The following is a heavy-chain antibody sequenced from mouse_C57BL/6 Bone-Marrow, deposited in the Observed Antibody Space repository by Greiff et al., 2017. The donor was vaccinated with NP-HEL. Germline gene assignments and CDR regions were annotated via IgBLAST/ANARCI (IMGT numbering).Heavy chain of an antibody. D-gene: IGHD1-1*01. CDR1: GYTFTSYW. V-gene: IGHV1-64*01. J-gene: IGHJ4*01. Sequence: QVQLQQPGAELVKPGASVKLSCKASGYTFTSYWMHWVKQRPGQGLEWIGMIHPTSGSTNYIEKFKGKATLTVDKSSSTAYMQLSSLTSEDSAVYYCARGTTVVATDYAMDDWGQGTSVTVSS. CDR2: IHPTSGST. CDR3: ARGTTVVATDYAMDD.